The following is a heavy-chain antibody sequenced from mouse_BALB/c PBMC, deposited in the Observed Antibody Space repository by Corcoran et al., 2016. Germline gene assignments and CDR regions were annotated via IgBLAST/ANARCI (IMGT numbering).Heavy chain of an antibody. CDR2: INTYTGEP. Sequence: QIQLVQAGPELRKPGETVKISCKASRYTFTNYGMNWVKQAPGKGLKWMGWINTYTGEPTYADDFKGRFAFSLETSASTAYLQINNLKNEDMATYFCAREPYTMDYWGQGTSVTVSS. CDR1: RYTFTNYG. V-gene: IGHV9-1*02. CDR3: AREPYTMDY. J-gene: IGHJ4*01.